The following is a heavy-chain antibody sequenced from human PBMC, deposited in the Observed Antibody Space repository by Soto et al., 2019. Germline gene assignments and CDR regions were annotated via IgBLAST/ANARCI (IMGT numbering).Heavy chain of an antibody. Sequence: SETLSLTCAVYGGSFRGYYWTWIRQPPGKGLEWIGEVDPSGNTRLNASLQSRVTVSLDTSKNHFSLNLISLNAADTAVYYCSRGLYYYDKIGNSGIWGQGTQVTVS. CDR1: GGSFRGYY. V-gene: IGHV4-34*01. J-gene: IGHJ4*02. CDR3: SRGLYYYDKIGNSGI. CDR2: VDPSGNT. D-gene: IGHD3-22*01.